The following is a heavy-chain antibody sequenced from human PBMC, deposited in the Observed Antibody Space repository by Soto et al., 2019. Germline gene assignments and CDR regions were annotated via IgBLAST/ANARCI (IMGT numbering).Heavy chain of an antibody. CDR2: INHSGST. D-gene: IGHD3-3*01. Sequence: QVQLQQWGAGLLKPSETLSLTCAVYGGSFSGYYWSWIRQPPGKGREWIGEINHSGSTNYNPSLKSRVTISVDTSKNQFSLKLSSVTAADTAVYYCARRRPYDFWSGYYIFDYWGQGTLVTVSS. J-gene: IGHJ4*02. V-gene: IGHV4-34*01. CDR3: ARRRPYDFWSGYYIFDY. CDR1: GGSFSGYY.